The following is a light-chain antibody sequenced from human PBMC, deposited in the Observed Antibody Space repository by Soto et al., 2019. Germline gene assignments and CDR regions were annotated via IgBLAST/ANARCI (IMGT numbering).Light chain of an antibody. CDR2: ATD. J-gene: IGKJ1*01. V-gene: IGKV1-39*01. CDR3: QQYNGYSRT. CDR1: QTITNY. Sequence: DIQITQSPSSLSASVVDRVTITFLASQTITNYLNSYQQQSGKAPKLLIYATDTLQSGVPSRFSGSGSGTVFTLTISSLQPDDFATYYCQQYNGYSRTFGQGTKVDIK.